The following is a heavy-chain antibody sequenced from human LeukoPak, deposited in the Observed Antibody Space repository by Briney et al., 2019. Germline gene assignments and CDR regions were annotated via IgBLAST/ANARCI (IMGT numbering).Heavy chain of an antibody. CDR3: AKRVDSSGYYYLPYFDY. CDR2: INSDGSST. Sequence: GGSLRLSCAASGFTFSSYWMHWVRQAPGKGLVWVSRINSDGSSTSYADSVKGRFTISRDNAKNTLYLQMNSLRAEDTAVYYCAKRVDSSGYYYLPYFDYWGQGTLVTVSS. V-gene: IGHV3-74*01. CDR1: GFTFSSYW. D-gene: IGHD3-22*01. J-gene: IGHJ4*02.